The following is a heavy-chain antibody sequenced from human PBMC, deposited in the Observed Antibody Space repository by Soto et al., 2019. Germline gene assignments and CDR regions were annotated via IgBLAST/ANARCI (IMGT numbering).Heavy chain of an antibody. CDR3: ATLWFGEGNY. J-gene: IGHJ4*02. D-gene: IGHD3-10*01. CDR1: GGSISSSSYY. V-gene: IGHV4-39*01. Sequence: QLQLQESGPGLVKPSETLSLTCTVSGGSISSSSYYCGWIRQPPGKGLEWIGSIYYSGSTYYNPSLKIRVTISVDTSKNQFSLKLSSVTAADTAVYYCATLWFGEGNYWGQGTLVTVSS. CDR2: IYYSGST.